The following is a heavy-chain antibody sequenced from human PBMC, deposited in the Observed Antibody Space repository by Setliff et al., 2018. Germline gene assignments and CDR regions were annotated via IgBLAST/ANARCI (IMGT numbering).Heavy chain of an antibody. CDR3: ARGSYGDLRRGHDAFDI. V-gene: IGHV1-18*01. CDR2: ISAYNCKA. J-gene: IGHJ3*02. Sequence: ASVKVSCKASGYTFTTYGISWVRQAPGQGLQWMGWISAYNCKANYAQKLQGRVTMTTDTPTRTAYMELRSLRSDDTAVYYCARGSYGDLRRGHDAFDIWGQGTMVTVSS. D-gene: IGHD4-17*01. CDR1: GYTFTTYG.